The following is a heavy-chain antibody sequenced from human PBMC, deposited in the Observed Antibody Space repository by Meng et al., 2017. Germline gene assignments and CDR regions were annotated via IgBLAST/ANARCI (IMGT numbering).Heavy chain of an antibody. CDR1: GYTHTELS. CDR3: ATGGDDSSRIGYFQH. Sequence: QVQLVQSCAEDKKPEDSVKVACKMSGYTHTELSMHWVRQAPGRGLEWMRGFDPEDGETIYAQKFQGRVTMTEDTSTDTAYMELSSLRSEDTAVYYCATGGDDSSRIGYFQHWGQGTLVTVSS. D-gene: IGHD3-22*01. CDR2: FDPEDGET. J-gene: IGHJ1*01. V-gene: IGHV1-24*01.